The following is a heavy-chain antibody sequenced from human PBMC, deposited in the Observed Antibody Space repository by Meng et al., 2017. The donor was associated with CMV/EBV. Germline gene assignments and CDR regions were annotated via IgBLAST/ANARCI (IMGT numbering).Heavy chain of an antibody. CDR3: ARPYCSSTSCYTNWFDP. D-gene: IGHD2-2*01. J-gene: IGHJ5*02. CDR2: IIPILGIA. CDR1: GGTFSSYA. V-gene: IGHV1-69*10. Sequence: SVKFSCKASGGTFSSYAISWVRQAPGQGLEWMGGIIPILGIANYAQKFQGRVTITADKSTSTAYMELSSLRSEDTAVYYCARPYCSSTSCYTNWFDPWGQGTLVTVSS.